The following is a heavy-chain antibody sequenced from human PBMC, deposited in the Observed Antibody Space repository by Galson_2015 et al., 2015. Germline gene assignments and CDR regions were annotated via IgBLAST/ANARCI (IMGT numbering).Heavy chain of an antibody. CDR2: INPSGGNT. V-gene: IGHV1-46*01. Sequence: SVKVSCKASGYTFTTYYLHWVRQAPGQGLEWTGVINPSGGNTNYAQKFQGRITMTRDTSTSTVYMELSSLRSEDTAVYYCARDLHRDARDRFDPWGQGTLVTVSS. J-gene: IGHJ5*02. CDR1: GYTFTTYY. CDR3: ARDLHRDARDRFDP.